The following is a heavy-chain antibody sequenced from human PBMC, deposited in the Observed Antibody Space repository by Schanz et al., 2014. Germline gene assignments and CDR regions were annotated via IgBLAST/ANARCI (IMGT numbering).Heavy chain of an antibody. CDR3: ARAKRFGDMDV. Sequence: QVQLIQSGAEVKKPGASVKVSCTASGYTFTSYDINWVRQAPGQGLEWMGWISAYTNNTNYAQKVQGRVTMTTDTSTSTAYMELRNLRSDDTAVYYCARAKRFGDMDVWGQGTVVTVSS. V-gene: IGHV1-18*01. CDR2: ISAYTNNT. D-gene: IGHD3-10*01. J-gene: IGHJ6*02. CDR1: GYTFTSYD.